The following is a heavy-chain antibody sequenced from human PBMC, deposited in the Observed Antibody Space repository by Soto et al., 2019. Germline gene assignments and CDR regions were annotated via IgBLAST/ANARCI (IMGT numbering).Heavy chain of an antibody. CDR3: ARGISFGEDPCPFFDY. V-gene: IGHV4-39*07. Sequence: PSETLSLTCTVSGGSISSSSYYWGWIRQPPGKGLEWIGSIYYSGNTYYNPSLKSRVTISVDTSKNQFSLKLSSVTAADTAVYYCARGISFGEDPCPFFDYWGQGTLVTVSS. CDR2: IYYSGNT. CDR1: GGSISSSSYY. D-gene: IGHD3-10*01. J-gene: IGHJ4*02.